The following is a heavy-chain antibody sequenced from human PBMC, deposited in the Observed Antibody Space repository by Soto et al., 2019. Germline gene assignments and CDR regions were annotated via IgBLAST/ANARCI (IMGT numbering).Heavy chain of an antibody. CDR2: ISGSGGTT. Sequence: EVPLLESGGGLVQPGGSLRLSCAASGFTFSSYAMSWVRQAPGKGLEWVSAISGSGGTTYYADSVKGRFTISRDNSKNTLYLQMNSLRAEDTAVYYCAKRLTMIGPSNYYGMDVWGQGTTVTVSS. CDR3: AKRLTMIGPSNYYGMDV. D-gene: IGHD3-22*01. CDR1: GFTFSSYA. V-gene: IGHV3-23*01. J-gene: IGHJ6*02.